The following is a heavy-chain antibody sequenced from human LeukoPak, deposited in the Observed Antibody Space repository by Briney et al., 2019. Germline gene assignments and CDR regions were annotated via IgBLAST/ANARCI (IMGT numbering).Heavy chain of an antibody. Sequence: GGSLRLSCAASGFTFSNYWMSWVRQAPVKGLEWVANIKQDGSEKYYVDSVKGRFTISRDNAKNSLYLQMNSLRAEDTAVYYCANLQASGNFDYWGQGTLVTVSS. CDR2: IKQDGSEK. V-gene: IGHV3-7*01. CDR1: GFTFSNYW. D-gene: IGHD6-13*01. CDR3: ANLQASGNFDY. J-gene: IGHJ4*02.